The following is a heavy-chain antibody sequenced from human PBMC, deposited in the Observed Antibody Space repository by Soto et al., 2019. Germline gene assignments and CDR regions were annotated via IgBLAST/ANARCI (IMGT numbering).Heavy chain of an antibody. V-gene: IGHV4-34*01. CDR3: ARVIGWSGYYSFGYFDY. J-gene: IGHJ4*02. Sequence: SETLSLTCAVYGGSFSGYYWSWIRQPPGKGLEWIGEINHSGSTNYNPSLKSRVTISVDTSRNQFSLKLSSVTAADTAVYYCARVIGWSGYYSFGYFDYWGQGTLVTVSS. D-gene: IGHD3-3*01. CDR1: GGSFSGYY. CDR2: INHSGST.